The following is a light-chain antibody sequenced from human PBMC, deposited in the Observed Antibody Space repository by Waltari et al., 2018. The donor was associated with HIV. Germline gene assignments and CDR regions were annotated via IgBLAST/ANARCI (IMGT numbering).Light chain of an antibody. J-gene: IGLJ1*01. CDR2: EVS. Sequence: QSALTQPASLHGSPGQPLTISSPRTSSDVRASTYVSMYQQHPVKPPKLMIYEVSNLPSGVSNRFSGSKSGNTASLTISGLQAEDEADYYCSSYTSSSTLPYVFGTGTKVTVL. V-gene: IGLV2-14*01. CDR1: SSDVRASTY. CDR3: SSYTSSSTLPYV.